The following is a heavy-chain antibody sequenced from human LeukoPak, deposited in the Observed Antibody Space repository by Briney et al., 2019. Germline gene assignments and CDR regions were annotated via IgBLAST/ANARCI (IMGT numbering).Heavy chain of an antibody. CDR1: GGSVSNTDFY. CDR3: ARLTKGRYFDYIFDY. CDR2: IYYSGST. Sequence: SETQSLTCTVSGGSVSNTDFYWGWLRQPPGKGLQWIGNIYYSGSTYYNPSLNSRVTMSVDTSKNQFSLKMTSVTAADTAVYYCARLTKGRYFDYIFDYWGQGTLFTVSS. J-gene: IGHJ4*02. D-gene: IGHD3-9*01. V-gene: IGHV4-39*01.